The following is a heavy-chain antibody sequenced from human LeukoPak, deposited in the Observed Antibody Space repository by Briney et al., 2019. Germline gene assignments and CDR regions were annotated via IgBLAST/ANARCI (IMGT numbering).Heavy chain of an antibody. CDR1: GGSFSGYY. CDR2: INHSGST. D-gene: IGHD5-24*01. Sequence: SETLSLTCAVYGGSFSGYYWSWIRQPPGKRLECIGEINHSGSTNYNPSLKSRVTISVDTSKNQFSLKLSSVTAADTAVYYCARGEITDYWGQGTLVTVSS. J-gene: IGHJ4*02. CDR3: ARGEITDY. V-gene: IGHV4-34*01.